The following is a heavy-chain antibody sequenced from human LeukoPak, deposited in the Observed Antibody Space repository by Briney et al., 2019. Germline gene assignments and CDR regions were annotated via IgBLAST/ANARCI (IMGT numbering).Heavy chain of an antibody. J-gene: IGHJ4*02. CDR3: AMTLRYFDWAFDY. CDR1: GYTFTGYY. Sequence: ASVKVSCKAFGYTFTGYYMHWVRQAPGQGLEWMGWINPNSGGTNYAQKFQGWVTMNRDTPISTAYMELSRLRSDDTTVYYCAMTLRYFDWAFDYGGQGNLVSVPS. D-gene: IGHD3-9*01. V-gene: IGHV1-2*04. CDR2: INPNSGGT.